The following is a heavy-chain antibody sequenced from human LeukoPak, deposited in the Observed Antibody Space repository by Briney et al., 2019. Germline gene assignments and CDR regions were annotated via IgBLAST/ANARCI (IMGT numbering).Heavy chain of an antibody. V-gene: IGHV4-4*02. CDR3: ARDTQRYCSSTSCYYPNWFDP. J-gene: IGHJ5*02. D-gene: IGHD2-2*01. CDR1: GGSISSSNW. CDR2: IYHSGST. Sequence: SETLSLTCAVSGGSISSSNWWSWVRQPPGKGLEWIGEIYHSGSTNYNPSLKSRVTISVDKSKNQFSLKLSPVTAADTAVYYCARDTQRYCSSTSCYYPNWFDPWGQGTLVTVSS.